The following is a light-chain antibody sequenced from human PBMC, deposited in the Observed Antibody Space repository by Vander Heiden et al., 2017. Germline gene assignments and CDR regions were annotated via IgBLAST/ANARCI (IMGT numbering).Light chain of an antibody. V-gene: IGLV2-8*01. J-gene: IGLJ2*01. Sequence: QSALTQPPSASGSPGQSVTISCTGTSSDVGTYHYVSWYQQHPGKAPKLMIYEVSTRPSGVPDRFSGSKSGNTASLTVSGLQAEDEADYYCSADAGSNNLVFGGGTKLTVL. CDR3: SADAGSNNLV. CDR2: EVS. CDR1: SSDVGTYHY.